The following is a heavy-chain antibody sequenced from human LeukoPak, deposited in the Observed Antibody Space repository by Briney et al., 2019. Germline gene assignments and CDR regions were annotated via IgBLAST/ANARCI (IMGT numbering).Heavy chain of an antibody. J-gene: IGHJ4*02. CDR2: IYPCDSDT. CDR3: AKSLARAAGGFDY. D-gene: IGHD6-13*01. V-gene: IGHV5-51*01. Sequence: GESLKISCQGSGYSFTSYWIGWVRQMPGKGLEWMGIIYPCDSDTRYSPSFQGQVTISADKSISTGYLQWSSLKASDTAMYYCAKSLARAAGGFDYWGQGTLVTVSS. CDR1: GYSFTSYW.